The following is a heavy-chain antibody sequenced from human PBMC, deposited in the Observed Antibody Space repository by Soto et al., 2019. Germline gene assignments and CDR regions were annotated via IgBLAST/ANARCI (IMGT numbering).Heavy chain of an antibody. V-gene: IGHV3-21*01. J-gene: IGHJ6*02. Sequence: EVQVVESGGGLVKPGGSLRLSCAASGFSFSNYNMNWVRQAPGKGLEWVSYITTSIIYKYYADSVKGRFTISRDNAENSLYLQMNSLRAEDTAVYYCARKGYGDYGPMEVWGQGTTLTVSS. CDR2: ITTSIIYK. D-gene: IGHD4-17*01. CDR3: ARKGYGDYGPMEV. CDR1: GFSFSNYN.